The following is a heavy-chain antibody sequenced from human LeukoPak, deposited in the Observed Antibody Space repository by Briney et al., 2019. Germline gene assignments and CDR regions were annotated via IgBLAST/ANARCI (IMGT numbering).Heavy chain of an antibody. CDR1: GGSFSGYY. D-gene: IGHD3-16*01. CDR2: INHSGST. J-gene: IGHJ6*03. CDR3: ARGANDGGYYYYYMDV. V-gene: IGHV4-34*01. Sequence: SETLSLTCAVYGGSFSGYYWSWIRQPPGKGLEWIGEINHSGSTNYNPSLKSRVTISVDTSKNQFSLKLSSVTAADTAVYYCARGANDGGYYYYYMDVWGKGTTVTISS.